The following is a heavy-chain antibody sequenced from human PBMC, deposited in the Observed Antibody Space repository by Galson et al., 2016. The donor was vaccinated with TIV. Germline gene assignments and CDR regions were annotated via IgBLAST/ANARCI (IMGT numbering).Heavy chain of an antibody. CDR1: GFTFNAFG. Sequence: SLRLSCAASGFTFNAFGIHWVRQAPGKGLEWVAVVWYNGNNKYYADSVKGRFTASRDNSKNTLHLQMNSLRAEDTAVYYCARIYNAGYTIDYWGQGTLVTVSS. V-gene: IGHV3-33*01. CDR3: ARIYNAGYTIDY. CDR2: VWYNGNNK. D-gene: IGHD5-18*01. J-gene: IGHJ4*02.